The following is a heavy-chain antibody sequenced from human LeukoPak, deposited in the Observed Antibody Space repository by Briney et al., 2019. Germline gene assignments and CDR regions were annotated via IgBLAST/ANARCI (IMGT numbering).Heavy chain of an antibody. D-gene: IGHD6-19*01. CDR1: GGSMSPYH. CDR3: AVSGRFDY. J-gene: IGHJ4*02. V-gene: IGHV4-59*08. CDR2: VYYSGST. Sequence: SETLSLTCTVSGGSMSPYHWGWIRQPPGKGLEWTGYVYYSGSTNYNPSLNSRVTISVDTSKNQFSLRLSSVTAADTAIYARAVSGRFDYWGQGTLVTVSS.